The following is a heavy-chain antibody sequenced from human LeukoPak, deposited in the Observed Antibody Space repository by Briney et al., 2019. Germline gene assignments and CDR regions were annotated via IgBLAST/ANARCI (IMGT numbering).Heavy chain of an antibody. V-gene: IGHV1-8*01. CDR1: GYTFTTYN. CDR2: MNPNSGNT. D-gene: IGHD1-1*01. CDR3: ARGDTWNARWHH. J-gene: IGHJ5*02. Sequence: GASVKVSCKASGYTFTTYNINWVRQAPGQGLEWMGWMNPNSGNTGYAQKFQGRVTMTRDTSMSTAYIELRSLTSQDTAVYYCARGDTWNARWHHSGQGTLVAVSS.